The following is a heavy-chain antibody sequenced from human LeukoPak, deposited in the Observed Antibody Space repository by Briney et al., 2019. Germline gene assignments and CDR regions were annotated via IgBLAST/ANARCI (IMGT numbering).Heavy chain of an antibody. Sequence: GGSLRLSCAASGFTFRSYEMNWVRQAPGKGLEWVSYISSSGSTIYYADSVKGRFTISRDNAKNSLYLQMNSLGAEDTAVYYCARAAYSSGWYQSLLDWGQGTLVTVSS. J-gene: IGHJ4*02. CDR2: ISSSGSTI. D-gene: IGHD6-19*01. CDR1: GFTFRSYE. V-gene: IGHV3-48*03. CDR3: ARAAYSSGWYQSLLD.